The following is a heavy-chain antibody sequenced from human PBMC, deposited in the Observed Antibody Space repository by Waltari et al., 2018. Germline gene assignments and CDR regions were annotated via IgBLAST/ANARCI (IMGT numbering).Heavy chain of an antibody. CDR2: IKPNRGGP. Sequence: QVQLVQSGAEVKKPGASVKVSCKASGYTFTGYYMHWVRQAPGQGLEWMVWIKPNRGGPNYAQQLQGRVTMTQDTSISTAYMELGRLRSDDTAVYYCARGRRVGYYDSSGYYFDYWGQGTLVTVSS. CDR3: ARGRRVGYYDSSGYYFDY. CDR1: GYTFTGYY. V-gene: IGHV1-2*02. J-gene: IGHJ4*02. D-gene: IGHD3-22*01.